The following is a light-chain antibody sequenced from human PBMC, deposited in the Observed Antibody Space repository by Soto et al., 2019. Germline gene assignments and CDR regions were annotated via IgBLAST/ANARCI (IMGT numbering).Light chain of an antibody. CDR3: SSYTTSATWV. CDR2: EVS. CDR1: SSDIGGYNF. J-gene: IGLJ3*02. Sequence: QSALTQPASVSGSPGQSITISCTGSSSDIGGYNFVSWYQQHPGKAPKLMIYEVSYWPSGVSNRFSGSKSGNTASLTISGLQGEDEADYYCSSYTTSATWVFGGGTKLTVL. V-gene: IGLV2-14*01.